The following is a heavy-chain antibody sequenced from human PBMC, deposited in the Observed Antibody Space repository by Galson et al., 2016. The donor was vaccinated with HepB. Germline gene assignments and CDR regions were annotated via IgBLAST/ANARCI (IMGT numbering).Heavy chain of an antibody. CDR1: GGSISNYY. CDR2: VSYSEST. Sequence: ETLSLTCTVSGGSISNYYWSWVRQPPGKTLEWIGYVSYSESTNYNPSLKSRLTISIDTSKRQFSLKLGSVSAADTAVYFCARLDLTHYYALDLWGQGTTVTVSS. D-gene: IGHD3-16*01. J-gene: IGHJ6*02. CDR3: ARLDLTHYYALDL. V-gene: IGHV4-59*01.